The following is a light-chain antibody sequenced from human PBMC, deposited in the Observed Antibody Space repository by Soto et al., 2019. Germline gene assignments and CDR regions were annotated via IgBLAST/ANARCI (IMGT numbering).Light chain of an antibody. CDR1: QSIRRN. Sequence: DVQMTQSPSYLSASVGDRVTITCRASQSIRRNLNWYQQKPGKAPQLLIYAAASLQSGVPSRFSGSGSGTDFTLTISSLQPEDFANYYCQQSYSLSPTFGHGTKVEIK. CDR3: QQSYSLSPT. J-gene: IGKJ1*01. CDR2: AAA. V-gene: IGKV1-39*01.